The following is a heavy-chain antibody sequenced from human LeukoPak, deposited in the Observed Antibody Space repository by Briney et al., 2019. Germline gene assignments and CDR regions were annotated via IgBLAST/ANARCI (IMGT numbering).Heavy chain of an antibody. CDR3: ARSKEESYSYTLDP. CDR1: GFTFSSYM. V-gene: IGHV3-74*01. J-gene: IGHJ5*02. Sequence: GGSLTLSCAASGFTFSSYMMHWVRQVPGKGLVWVSRLNRGGDTTTYADSVKGRFTISRDNAKNTLYLQINSLRVEDTAVYYCARSKEESYSYTLDPWGQGILVTVSS. D-gene: IGHD2-21*01. CDR2: LNRGGDTT.